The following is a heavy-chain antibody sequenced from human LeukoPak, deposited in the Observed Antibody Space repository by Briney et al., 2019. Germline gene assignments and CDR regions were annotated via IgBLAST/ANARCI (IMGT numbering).Heavy chain of an antibody. CDR1: RYTFTSYD. J-gene: IGHJ4*02. V-gene: IGHV1-8*01. Sequence: ASVKVSCKASRYTFTSYDINWVREAAGHGLEWMGWMNPNTGRTGYAQKFQGRITMTRDTSINTAYMELTNLRSEDTAIYYCARLSQTPDYYTLGGYYYLGYWGQGAPVTVSS. CDR2: MNPNTGRT. D-gene: IGHD3-10*01. CDR3: ARLSQTPDYYTLGGYYYLGY.